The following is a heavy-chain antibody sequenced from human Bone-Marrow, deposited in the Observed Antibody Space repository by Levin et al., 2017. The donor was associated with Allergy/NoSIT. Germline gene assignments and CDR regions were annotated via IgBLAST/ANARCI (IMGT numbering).Heavy chain of an antibody. CDR2: IYSVGST. D-gene: IGHD1-14*01. V-gene: IGHV3-53*01. J-gene: IGHJ4*02. Sequence: GGSLRLSCAASGFTVSNNYMTWIRQAPGKGLEWVSLIYSVGSTYYADSVKGRFTISRDNVRNTVYLQMNNLRAEDTAVYYCARNVPVTDLGYWGQGTLVSVSS. CDR3: ARNVPVTDLGY. CDR1: GFTVSNNY.